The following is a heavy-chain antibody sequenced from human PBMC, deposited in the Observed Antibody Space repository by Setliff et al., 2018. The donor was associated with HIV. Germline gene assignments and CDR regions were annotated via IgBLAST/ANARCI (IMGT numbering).Heavy chain of an antibody. Sequence: GGSLRLSCAASGFTFSSYAMSWVRQAPGKGLEWVSAISGSGGSTYYADSVKSRFTISRDNSKNTLYLQMNSLRAEDTAVYYCAKDEYYDSSGYYIDAFDIWGQGTMVTVSS. CDR1: GFTFSSYA. CDR3: AKDEYYDSSGYYIDAFDI. D-gene: IGHD3-22*01. CDR2: ISGSGGST. J-gene: IGHJ3*02. V-gene: IGHV3-23*01.